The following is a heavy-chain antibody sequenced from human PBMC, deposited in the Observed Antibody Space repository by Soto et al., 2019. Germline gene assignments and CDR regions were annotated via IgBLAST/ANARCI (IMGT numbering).Heavy chain of an antibody. CDR3: ARDQCFGGGRSCYYFDF. J-gene: IGHJ4*02. CDR1: GFTFTTYA. V-gene: IGHV3-30*04. D-gene: IGHD2-15*01. CDR2: ISNDGRGK. Sequence: PGESLRLSCAASGFTFTTYAVHWDSQAPGKGLEWVAVISNDGRGKYYADSVKGRFTISRDNSKNTLYLQMNSLRSDDTAVYYCARDQCFGGGRSCYYFDFWGQGTLVTVSS.